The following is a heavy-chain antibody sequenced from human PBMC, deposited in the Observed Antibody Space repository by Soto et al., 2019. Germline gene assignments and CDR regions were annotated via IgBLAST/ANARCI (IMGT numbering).Heavy chain of an antibody. Sequence: QVQLQQWGAGLLKPSETLSLTCAVYGGSFSGYYWSWIRQPPGKGLEWIGEINHSGSTNYNPSLKSRVTISVDTSKNQFSLKLSSVTAADTAVYYCARGTAVAGTEEGYDYWGQGTLVTVSS. CDR3: ARGTAVAGTEEGYDY. CDR2: INHSGST. D-gene: IGHD6-19*01. V-gene: IGHV4-34*01. CDR1: GGSFSGYY. J-gene: IGHJ4*02.